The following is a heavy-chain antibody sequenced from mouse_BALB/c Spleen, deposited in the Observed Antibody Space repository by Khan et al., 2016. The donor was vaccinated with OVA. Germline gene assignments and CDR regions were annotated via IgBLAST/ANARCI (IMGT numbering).Heavy chain of an antibody. CDR2: ISYSGYT. CDR3: ARNNYYGYYFDY. CDR1: GYSITSDYA. Sequence: EVQLQESGPGLVKPSQSLSLTCTVTGYSITSDYAWNWIRQFPGNKLEWMGYISYSGYTSYNPSLKSRISITRDTSKNQFFLQLNSVTTEDTATYCCARNNYYGYYFDYWGQGTTLTVSS. D-gene: IGHD1-1*01. J-gene: IGHJ2*01. V-gene: IGHV3-2*02.